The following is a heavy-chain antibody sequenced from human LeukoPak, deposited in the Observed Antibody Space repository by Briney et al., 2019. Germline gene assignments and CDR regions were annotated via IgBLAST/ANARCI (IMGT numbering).Heavy chain of an antibody. J-gene: IGHJ4*02. D-gene: IGHD6-19*01. CDR1: GGTFSSYA. CDR3: ARASSGWKFDY. V-gene: IGHV1-69*04. Sequence: GVSVKVSCKASGGTFSSYAISWVRQAPGQGLEWMGRIIPILGIANYAQKFQGRVTITADKSTSTAYMELSSLRSEDTAAYYCARASSGWKFDYWGQGTLVTVSS. CDR2: IIPILGIA.